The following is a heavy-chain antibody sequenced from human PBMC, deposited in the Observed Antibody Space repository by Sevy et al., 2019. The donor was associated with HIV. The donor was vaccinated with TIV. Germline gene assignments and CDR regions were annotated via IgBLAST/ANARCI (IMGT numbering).Heavy chain of an antibody. J-gene: IGHJ4*02. CDR1: GFTFSSYA. D-gene: IGHD4-17*01. Sequence: GGSLRLSCAASGFTFSSYAMSWVRQTPGKGLEWVSTISGSGVGTNYADSVKGRFTISRDNSKNTLYLQMNSLRAEDSFAYYCAKSTASYSGDYDYWGQGTLVTVSS. V-gene: IGHV3-23*01. CDR3: AKSTASYSGDYDY. CDR2: ISGSGVGT.